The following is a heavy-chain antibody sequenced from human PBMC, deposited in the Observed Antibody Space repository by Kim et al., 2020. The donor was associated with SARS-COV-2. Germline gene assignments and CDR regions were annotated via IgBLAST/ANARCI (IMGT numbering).Heavy chain of an antibody. CDR3: ARAFDY. CDR2: INTDTGDT. V-gene: IGHV1-2*02. Sequence: ASVKVSCKASGYTFTAYYMHWVRQAPGQGLEWVGWINTDTGDTKYAQKFQGRVTLTRDTSIRTAYMDLSGLESGDTAVYYCARAFDYWGRGALVTAP. J-gene: IGHJ4*02. CDR1: GYTFTAYY.